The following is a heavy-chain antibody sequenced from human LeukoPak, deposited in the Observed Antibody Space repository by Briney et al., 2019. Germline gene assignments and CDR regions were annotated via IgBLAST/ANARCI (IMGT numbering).Heavy chain of an antibody. CDR1: GFTFSSYG. CDR2: IRYDGSNK. D-gene: IGHD3-3*01. CDR3: AKDPTIFGVVMAYFDY. J-gene: IGHJ4*02. V-gene: IGHV3-30*02. Sequence: GGSLRLSCAASGFTFSSYGMHWVRQAPGKGLEWVAFIRYDGSNKYYADSVKGRFTISRDNSKNTLYLQMNSLRAEDTAVYYCAKDPTIFGVVMAYFDYWGQGTLVTVSS.